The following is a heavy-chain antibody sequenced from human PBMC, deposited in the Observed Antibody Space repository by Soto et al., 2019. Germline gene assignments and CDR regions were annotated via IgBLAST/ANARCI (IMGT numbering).Heavy chain of an antibody. J-gene: IGHJ6*02. V-gene: IGHV3-21*01. Sequence: PAGSLSLSCVVSGFTFSTYSINWVREAPGKGLEWVSSISSRSDIYYADSVKGRFTISRDNAKNSVSLQMNSLRAEDTAVYYCAREYTAWPLAYGLDVWGQGTTVTVSS. CDR3: AREYTAWPLAYGLDV. CDR1: GFTFSTYS. CDR2: ISSRSDI. D-gene: IGHD2-2*02.